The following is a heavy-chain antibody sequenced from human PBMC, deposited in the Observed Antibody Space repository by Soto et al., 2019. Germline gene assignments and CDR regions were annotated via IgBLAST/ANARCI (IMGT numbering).Heavy chain of an antibody. Sequence: QVQLQESGPGVVKPSGTLSLTCAVSGGSVSSDYWWSWVRLPPGKGLEWIGEIYHSGRTNYNPSLTSRVTISIAKSNTQFTLILSSVTAADTAVYYCARDRPSYGRNFDYWGQGTLVTVSS. CDR2: IYHSGRT. CDR3: ARDRPSYGRNFDY. J-gene: IGHJ4*02. D-gene: IGHD1-26*01. V-gene: IGHV4-4*02. CDR1: GGSVSSDYW.